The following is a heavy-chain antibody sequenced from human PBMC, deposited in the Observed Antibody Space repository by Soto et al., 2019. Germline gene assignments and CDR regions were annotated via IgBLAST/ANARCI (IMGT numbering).Heavy chain of an antibody. D-gene: IGHD2-2*01. CDR1: GGSISSYY. Sequence: SETLSLTCTVSGGSISSYYWSWIRQPPGKGLEWIGYIYYSGSTNYNPSLTSRVTISLDTSKNQFSLKLSSVTAADTAVYYCARLGPVVPAASVLIPYDYDYMDVWGKGTTVTVSS. CDR2: IYYSGST. J-gene: IGHJ6*03. CDR3: ARLGPVVPAASVLIPYDYDYMDV. V-gene: IGHV4-59*08.